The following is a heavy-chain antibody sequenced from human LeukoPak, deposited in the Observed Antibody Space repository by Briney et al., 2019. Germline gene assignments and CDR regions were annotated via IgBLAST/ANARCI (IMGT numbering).Heavy chain of an antibody. CDR2: ISSTSITI. V-gene: IGHV3-48*01. CDR1: GFTFNRNN. CDR3: ARETILAVAGDF. D-gene: IGHD6-19*01. Sequence: PGGSLRLSCAASGFTFNRNNMNWVRQAPGKGLEWVSYISSTSITIYYADSVKGRFTISRDNAKNSLYLQMNRLIADDTAVYYCARETILAVAGDFWGQGTLVTVSS. J-gene: IGHJ4*02.